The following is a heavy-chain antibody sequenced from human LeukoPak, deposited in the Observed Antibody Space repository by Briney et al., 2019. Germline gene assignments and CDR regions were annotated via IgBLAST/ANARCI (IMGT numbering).Heavy chain of an antibody. Sequence: QAGGSLRLSCAASGFTFSSYAMSWVRQAPGEGLEWVSAISGSGGSTYYADAVKGRFTMSRDKSKNTLYLQMNSLRADDTAVYYCAKHWGSSAYYFLFDFWGQGTLVTVSS. D-gene: IGHD3-22*01. CDR3: AKHWGSSAYYFLFDF. CDR2: ISGSGGST. J-gene: IGHJ4*02. CDR1: GFTFSSYA. V-gene: IGHV3-23*01.